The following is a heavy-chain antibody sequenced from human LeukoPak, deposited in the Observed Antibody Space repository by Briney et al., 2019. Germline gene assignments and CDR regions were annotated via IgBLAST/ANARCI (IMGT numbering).Heavy chain of an antibody. J-gene: IGHJ4*02. V-gene: IGHV3-30*04. CDR3: ARGGRYCSGGSCYEYYFDY. CDR1: GFTFSSYA. Sequence: PGGSLRLSCAASGFTFSSYAMHWVRQAPGRGLEWVAVISYDGSNKYYADSVKGRFTISRDNSKNTLYLQMNSLRAEDTAVYYCARGGRYCSGGSCYEYYFDYWGQGTLVTVSS. D-gene: IGHD2-15*01. CDR2: ISYDGSNK.